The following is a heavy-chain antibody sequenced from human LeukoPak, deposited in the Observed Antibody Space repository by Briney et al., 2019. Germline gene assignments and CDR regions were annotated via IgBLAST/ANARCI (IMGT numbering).Heavy chain of an antibody. V-gene: IGHV3-21*04. CDR3: ARYSLPDYGDFLAAFDI. CDR2: ISSSSSYI. J-gene: IGHJ3*02. D-gene: IGHD4-17*01. Sequence: GGSLRLSCAASGFTFSSYGMNWVRQAPGKGLEWVSSISSSSSYIYYADSVKGRFTISRDNSKNTLYLQMNSLRAEDTAVYYCARYSLPDYGDFLAAFDIWGQGTMVTVSS. CDR1: GFTFSSYG.